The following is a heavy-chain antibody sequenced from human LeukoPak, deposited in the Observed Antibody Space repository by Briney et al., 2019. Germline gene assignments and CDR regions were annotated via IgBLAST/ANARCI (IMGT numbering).Heavy chain of an antibody. V-gene: IGHV4-59*01. Sequence: SETLSLTCTVSGGSISSYYWSWIRQPPGKGLEWIGYIYYSGSTNYNPSLKSRVTISVDTSKNQFSLKLSSVTAADTAVYYCARDKRTQDAFDIWGQGTMVIVSS. J-gene: IGHJ3*02. CDR1: GGSISSYY. CDR3: ARDKRTQDAFDI. CDR2: IYYSGST.